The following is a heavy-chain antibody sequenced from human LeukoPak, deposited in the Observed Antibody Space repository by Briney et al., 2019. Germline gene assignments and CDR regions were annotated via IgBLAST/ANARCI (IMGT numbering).Heavy chain of an antibody. CDR3: AREYYYGSGSATSGLDY. CDR2: INPNSGGT. V-gene: IGHV1-2*03. J-gene: IGHJ4*02. CDR1: GYTFTGYY. Sequence: LGASVKVSCKASGYTFTGYYMHWVRQAPGQGLEWMGWINPNSGGTNYAQKFQGRVTMTRDTSISTAYMELSRLRSDDTAVYYCAREYYYGSGSATSGLDYWGQGTLVTVSS. D-gene: IGHD3-10*01.